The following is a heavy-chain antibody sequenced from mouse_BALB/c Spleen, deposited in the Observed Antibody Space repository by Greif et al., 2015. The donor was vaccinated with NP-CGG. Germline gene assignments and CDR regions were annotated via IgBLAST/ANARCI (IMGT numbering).Heavy chain of an antibody. Sequence: QVQLKQSGAELAKPGASVKMSCKASGYTFTSYWMHWVKQRLGQGLEWIGYINPSTGYTEYNQKFKDKATLTADKSSSTAYMQLSSLTSEDSAVYYCASSYYYGSSYYAMDYWGQGTSVTVSS. CDR1: GYTFTSYW. CDR3: ASSYYYGSSYYAMDY. D-gene: IGHD1-1*01. J-gene: IGHJ4*01. V-gene: IGHV1-7*01. CDR2: INPSTGYT.